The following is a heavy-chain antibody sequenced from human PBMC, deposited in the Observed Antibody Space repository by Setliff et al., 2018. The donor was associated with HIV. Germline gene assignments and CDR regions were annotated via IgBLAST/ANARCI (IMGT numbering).Heavy chain of an antibody. V-gene: IGHV4-4*09. CDR3: ARGLSFYDPGGFDY. J-gene: IGHJ4*02. CDR2: IYTSGST. D-gene: IGHD3-22*01. Sequence: KTSETLSLTCTVSGGSISSYYWSWIRQPPGKGLEWIGYIYTSGSTNYNPSLKSRVTISVDTSKNQFSLKLSAVTAADTAVYYCARGLSFYDPGGFDYWGRGTLGTVS. CDR1: GGSISSYY.